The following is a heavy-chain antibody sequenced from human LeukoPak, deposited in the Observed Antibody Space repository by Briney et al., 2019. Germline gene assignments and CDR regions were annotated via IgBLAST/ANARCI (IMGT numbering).Heavy chain of an antibody. V-gene: IGHV1-18*01. J-gene: IGHJ4*02. Sequence: ASVKVSCKASGYTFTSYGISWVRQAPGQGLEWMGWISAYNGNTNYAQKLQGRVTMTTDSSTSTAYMELRSLRSDDTAVYYCARAGYSSSWYYSDYWGQGTLVTVSS. CDR2: ISAYNGNT. D-gene: IGHD6-13*01. CDR3: ARAGYSSSWYYSDY. CDR1: GYTFTSYG.